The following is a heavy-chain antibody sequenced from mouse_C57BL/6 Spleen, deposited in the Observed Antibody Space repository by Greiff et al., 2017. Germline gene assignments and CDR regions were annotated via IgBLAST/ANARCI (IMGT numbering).Heavy chain of an antibody. J-gene: IGHJ1*03. Sequence: EVQLQQSGPELVKPGASVKISCKASGYTFTDYYMNWVKQSPGQSLEWIGDINPNNGGTSYNQKFKGKATLTVDKSSSTAYMELRSLTSEDSAVYYCACDCDGWDCDGWGTGTTVTVSS. V-gene: IGHV1-26*01. CDR1: GYTFTDYY. D-gene: IGHD2-4*01. CDR2: INPNNGGT. CDR3: ACDCDGWDCDG.